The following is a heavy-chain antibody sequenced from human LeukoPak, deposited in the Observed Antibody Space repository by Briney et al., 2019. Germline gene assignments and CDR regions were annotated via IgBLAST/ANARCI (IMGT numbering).Heavy chain of an antibody. D-gene: IGHD2-2*01. Sequence: GGSLRLSCAASGFTFSSYAMKWVRQAPGKGLEWVSTISASGGSTYYFVKGRFTISRDNSKNTLYVQMNSLRAEDTAVYYCAKGYCSSTNCKESFFDYWGQGTLVTVSS. CDR2: ISASGGST. J-gene: IGHJ4*02. CDR3: AKGYCSSTNCKESFFDY. CDR1: GFTFSSYA. V-gene: IGHV3-23*01.